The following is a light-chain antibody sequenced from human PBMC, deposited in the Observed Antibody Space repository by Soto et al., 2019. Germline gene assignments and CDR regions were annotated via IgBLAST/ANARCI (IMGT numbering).Light chain of an antibody. CDR2: EGS. J-gene: IGLJ2*01. Sequence: QSALTQPASVSGSPGQSITISCTGTSSDVGSYNLVSWYQQHPGKAPKLMIYEGSKRPSGVSNRFSGSKSGNTASLTISGLQAEDEADYYCCSYAGSSTREVFGGGTKLTVL. CDR1: SSDVGSYNL. CDR3: CSYAGSSTREV. V-gene: IGLV2-23*01.